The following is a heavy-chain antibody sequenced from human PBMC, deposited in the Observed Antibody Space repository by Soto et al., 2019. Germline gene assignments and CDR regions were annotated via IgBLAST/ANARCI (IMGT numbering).Heavy chain of an antibody. D-gene: IGHD7-27*01. Sequence: SETLSLTCTVSGGSISSSSYYWGWIRQPPGKGLEWIGSIYYSGSTYYNPSLKSRVTISVDTPKNKFSLKLSSVTAADTAVYYCARHDHGRWGNKSGWFDPWGQGTLVTVSS. V-gene: IGHV4-39*01. CDR1: GGSISSSSYY. CDR3: ARHDHGRWGNKSGWFDP. J-gene: IGHJ5*02. CDR2: IYYSGST.